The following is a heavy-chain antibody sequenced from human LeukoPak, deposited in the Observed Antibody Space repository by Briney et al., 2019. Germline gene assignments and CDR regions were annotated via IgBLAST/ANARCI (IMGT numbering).Heavy chain of an antibody. CDR2: INHSGST. V-gene: IGHV4-34*01. Sequence: PSETLSLTCAVYGGSFSGYYWSWIRQPPGKGLEWIGEINHSGSTNYNPSLKSRDTISVDTSKNQFSLKLSSVTAADTAVYYCAREGSSSFRESAFDIWGQGTMVTVSS. CDR1: GGSFSGYY. D-gene: IGHD6-6*01. CDR3: AREGSSSFRESAFDI. J-gene: IGHJ3*02.